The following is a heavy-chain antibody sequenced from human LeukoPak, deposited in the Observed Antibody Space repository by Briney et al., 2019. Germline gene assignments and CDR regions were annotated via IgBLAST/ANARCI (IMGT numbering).Heavy chain of an antibody. J-gene: IGHJ6*03. Sequence: GGSLRLSCAASGFTFSTSAMNWVRQVPGKGLEWVSSIDLDSSHIYYAASVRGRFTISRDNARNSVYLQMNSLRVEDTALYYCARASSSWSPSFYMDVWGRGTTVTVSS. D-gene: IGHD6-13*01. V-gene: IGHV3-21*01. CDR1: GFTFSTSA. CDR2: IDLDSSHI. CDR3: ARASSSWSPSFYMDV.